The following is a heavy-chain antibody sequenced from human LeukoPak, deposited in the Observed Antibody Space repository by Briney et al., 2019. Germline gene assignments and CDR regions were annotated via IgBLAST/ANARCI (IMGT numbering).Heavy chain of an antibody. Sequence: PGRPLRLSCAASGFTFSNYGMHWVRQPPGKGLEWIGEINHSGSTNYNPSLKSRVTISVDTSKNQFSLKLSSVTAADTAVYYCARGGYYGSGRDAFDIWGQGTMVTVSS. CDR1: GFTFSNYG. J-gene: IGHJ3*02. V-gene: IGHV4-34*01. CDR3: ARGGYYGSGRDAFDI. D-gene: IGHD3-10*01. CDR2: INHSGST.